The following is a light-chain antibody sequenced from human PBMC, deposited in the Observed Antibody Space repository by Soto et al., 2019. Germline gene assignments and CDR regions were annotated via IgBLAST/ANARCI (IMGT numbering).Light chain of an antibody. V-gene: IGLV2-14*01. CDR1: SSDVGGYNY. CDR2: DVS. J-gene: IGLJ1*01. Sequence: QSALTQPASVSGSPGQSITLSCTGTSSDVGGYNYVSWYQQHPGKAPKLMIYDVSNRPSGVSNRFSGSKSGNTASPTISGRQAADEADYYCSSYTSSSTLFVFGTGTKLTVL. CDR3: SSYTSSSTLFV.